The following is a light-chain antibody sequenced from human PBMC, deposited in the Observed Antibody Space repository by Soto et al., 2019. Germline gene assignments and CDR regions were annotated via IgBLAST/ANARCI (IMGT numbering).Light chain of an antibody. CDR3: HPYKYWPLT. CDR1: QSLNSN. Sequence: IVMSQSPATLSVSPGERATLSCRARQSLNSNSAWDQHQPGQAPKLLIYVSSTRTTGIPARFSGSSTGSEFTLTINILQSEDFAVDYCHPYKYWPLTFGGGIKVDI. J-gene: IGKJ4*01. CDR2: VSS. V-gene: IGKV3-15*01.